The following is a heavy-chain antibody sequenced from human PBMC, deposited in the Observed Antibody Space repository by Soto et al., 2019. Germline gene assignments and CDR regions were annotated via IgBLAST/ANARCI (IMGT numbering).Heavy chain of an antibody. J-gene: IGHJ4*02. Sequence: QVQLVQSGAEVKKPGASVKVSCKASGYTFTSYAMHWVRQAPGQRLEWMGWINAGNGNTKYSQKFQGRVTITRDTSASTAYMDLSSLRSEDTAVYYCGRAMVVVVAATHLDYWGQGTLVTVSS. CDR3: GRAMVVVVAATHLDY. D-gene: IGHD2-15*01. CDR1: GYTFTSYA. V-gene: IGHV1-3*01. CDR2: INAGNGNT.